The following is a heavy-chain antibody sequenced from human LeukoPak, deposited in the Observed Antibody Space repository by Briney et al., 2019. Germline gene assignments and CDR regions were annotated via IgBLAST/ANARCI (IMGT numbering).Heavy chain of an antibody. D-gene: IGHD4-11*01. CDR3: ARAVTTGNFDY. CDR1: GGSISGGGYY. J-gene: IGHJ4*02. Sequence: SETLSLTCIVSGGSISGGGYYWSWVRQRPGKGLEWIGYIYYSGSTNYNPSLKSRVIISVDTSKNQFSLKLSSVTAADTAVYYCARAVTTGNFDYWGQGTLVTVSS. V-gene: IGHV4-31*03. CDR2: IYYSGST.